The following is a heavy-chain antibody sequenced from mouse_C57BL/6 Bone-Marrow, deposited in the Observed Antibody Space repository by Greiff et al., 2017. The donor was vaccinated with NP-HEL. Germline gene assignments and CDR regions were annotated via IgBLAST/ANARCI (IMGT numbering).Heavy chain of an antibody. Sequence: VKLMESDAELVKPGASVKISCKVSGYTFTDHTIHWMKQRPEQGLEWIGYIYPRDGSTKYNEKFKGKATLTADKSSSTAYMQLNSLTSEDSAVYFCARKDYGSSYGYFDYWGQGTTLTVSS. CDR2: IYPRDGST. V-gene: IGHV1-78*01. D-gene: IGHD1-1*01. CDR1: GYTFTDHT. CDR3: ARKDYGSSYGYFDY. J-gene: IGHJ2*01.